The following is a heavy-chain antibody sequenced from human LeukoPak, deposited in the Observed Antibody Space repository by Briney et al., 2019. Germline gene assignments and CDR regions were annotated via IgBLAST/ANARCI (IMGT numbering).Heavy chain of an antibody. CDR3: AKSRGESRGASNY. D-gene: IGHD1-26*01. CDR1: GFTFSSYA. J-gene: IGHJ4*02. Sequence: GGSLRLSCAASGFTFSSYAMDWVRQAPGKGLEWVSFISGSGDTTYYADSVKGRFTISRDNSKNTLYLQMNSLRAEDTAVYYCAKSRGESRGASNYWGQGTLVTVSS. CDR2: ISGSGDTT. V-gene: IGHV3-23*01.